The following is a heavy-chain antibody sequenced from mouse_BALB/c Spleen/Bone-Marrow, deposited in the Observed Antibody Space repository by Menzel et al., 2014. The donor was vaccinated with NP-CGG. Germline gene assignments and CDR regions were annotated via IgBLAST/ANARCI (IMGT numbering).Heavy chain of an antibody. CDR2: INPYNDST. CDR3: ARSASYYFDY. V-gene: IGHV1S45*01. Sequence: VQLQQSGAELVRPGASGKISCKAFGYTFTNHHINWVKQRPGQGLDWIGYINPYNDSTSYNQMFKGKATLTVDKSSSTAYMELGSLTTEDSAVYYCARSASYYFDYWGQGTTLTVSS. J-gene: IGHJ2*01. CDR1: GYTFTNHH.